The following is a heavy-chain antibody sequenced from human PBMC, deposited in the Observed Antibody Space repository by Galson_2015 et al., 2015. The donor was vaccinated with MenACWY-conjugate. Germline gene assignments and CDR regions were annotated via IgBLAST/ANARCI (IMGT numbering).Heavy chain of an antibody. CDR3: AQGRALYYFGSGSSIFDY. V-gene: IGHV3-23*01. Sequence: LRLSCAASGFTFSSYAMNWVRPAPGKGLEWVSAISGSGDSTYYADSVRGRFTISRDNSKNTLYLLMISLGAEDTAVYYCAQGRALYYFGSGSSIFDYWGQGTLVTVSS. D-gene: IGHD3-10*01. J-gene: IGHJ4*02. CDR2: ISGSGDST. CDR1: GFTFSSYA.